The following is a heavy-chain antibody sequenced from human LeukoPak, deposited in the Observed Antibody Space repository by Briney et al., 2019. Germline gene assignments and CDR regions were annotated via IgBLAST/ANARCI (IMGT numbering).Heavy chain of an antibody. V-gene: IGHV1-69*05. J-gene: IGHJ6*03. D-gene: IGHD3-3*01. CDR3: ARGAGVRFLERLFYMDV. CDR1: GGTFSSYV. Sequence: SVKVTCKASGGTFSSYVISWVRQAPGQGLEWMGGIIPMFGTANYAQKFQGRVTITTDESTSTAYMELSSLRSEDTAVYYCARGAGVRFLERLFYMDVWGKGTTVTVSS. CDR2: IIPMFGTA.